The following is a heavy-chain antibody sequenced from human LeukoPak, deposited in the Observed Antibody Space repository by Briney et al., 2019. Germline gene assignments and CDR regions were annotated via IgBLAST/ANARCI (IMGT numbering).Heavy chain of an antibody. CDR3: ARGIDY. CDR1: GGSFSGYY. V-gene: IGHV4-34*01. Sequence: KPSETLSLTCAVYGGSFSGYYWSWIRQPQGKGLEWIGEINHSGSTNYNPSLKSRVTISVDTSKNQFSLKLSSVTAADTAVYYCARGIDYWGQGTLVTVSS. CDR2: INHSGST. J-gene: IGHJ4*02.